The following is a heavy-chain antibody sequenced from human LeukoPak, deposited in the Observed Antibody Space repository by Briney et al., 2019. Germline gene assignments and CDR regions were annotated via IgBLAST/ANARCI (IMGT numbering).Heavy chain of an antibody. CDR1: GGSISSYY. CDR3: VRRKWLVNYYYYMDV. D-gene: IGHD6-19*01. CDR2: IYTSGST. Sequence: PSETLSLTCTVSGGSISSYYWSWIRQPAGKGLEWIGRIYTSGSTNYNPSLKSRVTMSVDTSKNQFSLKLSSVTAADTAVYYCVRRKWLVNYYYYMDVWGKGTTVTISS. J-gene: IGHJ6*03. V-gene: IGHV4-4*07.